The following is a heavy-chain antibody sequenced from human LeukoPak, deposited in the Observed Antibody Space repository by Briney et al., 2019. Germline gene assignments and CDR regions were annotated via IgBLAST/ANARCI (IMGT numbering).Heavy chain of an antibody. J-gene: IGHJ6*03. CDR1: GFSFDDYA. Sequence: GGSLRLSCAASGFSFDDYAMHWVRQAPGKGLEWVSGISWNSGSIGYADSVKGRFTISRDNAKNSLYLQMNSLRAEDTALYYCARALYSGSYYDPRYYYYYMDVWGKGTTVTVSS. V-gene: IGHV3-9*01. CDR3: ARALYSGSYYDPRYYYYYMDV. D-gene: IGHD1-26*01. CDR2: ISWNSGSI.